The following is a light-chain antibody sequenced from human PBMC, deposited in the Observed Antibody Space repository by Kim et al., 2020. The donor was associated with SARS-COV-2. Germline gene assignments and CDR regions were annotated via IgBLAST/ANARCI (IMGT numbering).Light chain of an antibody. CDR1: QGISSH. CDR2: AAS. Sequence: DIQMTQSPSYLSASVGDRVTITCRTTQGISSHLNWYQQKPGRAPKLLISAASTLQGGVPSRFSGSGSETDFTLTISSLQPEDFATYFCQQSYITPCTFGPGTKVDIK. CDR3: QQSYITPCT. V-gene: IGKV1-39*01. J-gene: IGKJ3*01.